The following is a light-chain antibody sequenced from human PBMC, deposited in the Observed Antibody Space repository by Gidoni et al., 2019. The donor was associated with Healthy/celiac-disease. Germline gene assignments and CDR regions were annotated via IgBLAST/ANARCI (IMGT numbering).Light chain of an antibody. V-gene: IGKV1-39*01. Sequence: DIQMTQSPSSLSASVGDRVTITCRASQSISSYLNWYQQKAGKAPKLLIYAASSLQSRVPSRFSGSGSGTEFTLTISSLQPEDFAIYYCQQSYSTPPWTFGQGTKVEIK. J-gene: IGKJ1*01. CDR2: AAS. CDR3: QQSYSTPPWT. CDR1: QSISSY.